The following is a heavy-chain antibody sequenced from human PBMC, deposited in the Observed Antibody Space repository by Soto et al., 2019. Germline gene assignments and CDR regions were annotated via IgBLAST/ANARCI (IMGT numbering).Heavy chain of an antibody. CDR1: GGTFSSYA. Sequence: GASVKVSCKASGGTFSSYAISWVRQAPGQGLEWMGGIIPIFGTANYAQKFQGRVTITADKSTSTAYMELSSLRSEDTAVYYCASPYCSGSYYKAPYGMDCWGQGTTVTVSS. J-gene: IGHJ6*02. D-gene: IGHD3-10*01. CDR3: ASPYCSGSYYKAPYGMDC. V-gene: IGHV1-69*06. CDR2: IIPIFGTA.